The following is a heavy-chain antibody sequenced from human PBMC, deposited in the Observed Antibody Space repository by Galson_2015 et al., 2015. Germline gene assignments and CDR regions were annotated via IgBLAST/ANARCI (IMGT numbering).Heavy chain of an antibody. V-gene: IGHV3-33*01. J-gene: IGHJ4*02. Sequence: SLRLSCAASGFTFSSYGMHWVRQAPGKGLEWVAVIWYDGSNKYYADSVKGRFTISRDNSKNTLYLQMNSLRAEDTAVYYCARDGVAAAVDCWGQGTLVTVSS. CDR3: ARDGVAAAVDC. CDR2: IWYDGSNK. D-gene: IGHD6-13*01. CDR1: GFTFSSYG.